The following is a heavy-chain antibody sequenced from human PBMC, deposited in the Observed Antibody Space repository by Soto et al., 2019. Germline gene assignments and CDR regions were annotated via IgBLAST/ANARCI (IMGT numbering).Heavy chain of an antibody. CDR2: ISWNSGSI. Sequence: EVQLVESGGGLVQPGRSLRLSCAASGFTFDDYAMHWVRQAPGKGLEWVSGISWNSGSIGYADSVKGRFTISRDNAKNSLYLQMNSLRAEDTALYYCAKDRSVVTNAFDIWGQGTMVTVSS. V-gene: IGHV3-9*01. J-gene: IGHJ3*02. CDR1: GFTFDDYA. CDR3: AKDRSVVTNAFDI. D-gene: IGHD3-22*01.